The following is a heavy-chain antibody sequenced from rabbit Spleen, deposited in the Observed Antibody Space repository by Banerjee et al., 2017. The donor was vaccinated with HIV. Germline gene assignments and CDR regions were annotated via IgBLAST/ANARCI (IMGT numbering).Heavy chain of an antibody. Sequence: QSLEESGGDLVKPGGTLTLTCTASGFSFTSSDYMCWVRQAPGKGLEWISCIAGGSSAFTYSATWAKGRFTISKTSSTTVTLQMTSPTVADTATYFCARDTGSSFSSYGMDLWGPGTLVTVS. CDR2: IAGGSSAFT. CDR3: ARDTGSSFSSYGMDL. J-gene: IGHJ6*01. CDR1: GFSFTSSDY. D-gene: IGHD8-1*01. V-gene: IGHV1S40*01.